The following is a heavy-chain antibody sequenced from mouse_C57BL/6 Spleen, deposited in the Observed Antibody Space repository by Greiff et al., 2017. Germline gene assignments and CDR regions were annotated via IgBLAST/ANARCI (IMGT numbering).Heavy chain of an antibody. Sequence: VQLKESGGGLVKPGGSLKLSCAASGFTFSDYGMHWVRQAPEKGLEWVAYISSGSSTISSADTEKGRFTISGDYAKNTLFLQMASLRSKDTAMYYCARENGNYGYYFDYWGQGTTLTVSS. V-gene: IGHV5-17*01. CDR3: ARENGNYGYYFDY. CDR1: GFTFSDYG. J-gene: IGHJ2*01. D-gene: IGHD2-1*01. CDR2: ISSGSSTI.